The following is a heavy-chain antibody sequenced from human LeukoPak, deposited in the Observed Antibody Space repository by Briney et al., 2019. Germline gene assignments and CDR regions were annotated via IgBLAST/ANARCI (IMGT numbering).Heavy chain of an antibody. CDR3: ARAAYSSTWYSRYFDL. V-gene: IGHV3-13*01. D-gene: IGHD6-13*01. CDR2: TGTAGEI. J-gene: IGHJ2*01. Sequence: GGSLRLSCAASGFTFSSYDIHWVRQATGKGLEWVSGTGTAGEIYYPGSVKGRFTISRENAKNSLYLQMNSLRAGDTAVYYCARAAYSSTWYSRYFDLWGRGTLVTVSS. CDR1: GFTFSSYD.